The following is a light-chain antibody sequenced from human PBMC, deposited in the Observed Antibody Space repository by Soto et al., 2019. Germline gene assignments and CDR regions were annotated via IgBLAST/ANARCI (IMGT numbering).Light chain of an antibody. CDR1: SGSIANNY. Sequence: NFMLTQPHSVSESPGKTVTISCTRSSGSIANNYVQWFQQRPGSAPTTLIYADNERPSGVPGRFSGSIDASSNSASLTIAGLKAEDEADYYCQSYDRDSPVIFGGGTKLTVL. CDR3: QSYDRDSPVI. V-gene: IGLV6-57*04. CDR2: ADN. J-gene: IGLJ2*01.